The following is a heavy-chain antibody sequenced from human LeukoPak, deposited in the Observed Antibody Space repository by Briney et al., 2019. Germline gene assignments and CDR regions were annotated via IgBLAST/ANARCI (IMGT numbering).Heavy chain of an antibody. J-gene: IGHJ4*02. D-gene: IGHD5-18*01. CDR2: IYHSGST. CDR1: GGSISSSNW. V-gene: IGHV4-4*02. Sequence: SGTLSLTCAVSGGSISSSNWWSWVRQPPGKGLEWIGEIYHSGSTNYNPSLKSRVTISVDKSKNQFSLKLSSVTAADTAVYYCASLPRMSLYTYGDAGDYWGQGTLVTVSS. CDR3: ASLPRMSLYTYGDAGDY.